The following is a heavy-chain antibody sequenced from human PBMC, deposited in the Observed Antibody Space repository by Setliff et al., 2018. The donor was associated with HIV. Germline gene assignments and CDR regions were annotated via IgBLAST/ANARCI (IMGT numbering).Heavy chain of an antibody. CDR3: AKEFSAGYYYDSSGGVLDY. CDR1: GLTFSSYS. V-gene: IGHV3-21*01. Sequence: GGSLRLSCAASGLTFSSYSMNWVRQAPGKGLEWVSSVGSSSSYIYYADSVKGRFTISRDNAKNSLYLQMNSLRAEDTAVYYCAKEFSAGYYYDSSGGVLDYWGQGTLVTVSS. J-gene: IGHJ4*02. CDR2: VGSSSSYI. D-gene: IGHD3-22*01.